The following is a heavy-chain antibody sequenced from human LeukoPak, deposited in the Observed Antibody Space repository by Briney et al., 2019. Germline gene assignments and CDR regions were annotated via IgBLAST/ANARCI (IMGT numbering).Heavy chain of an antibody. J-gene: IGHJ4*02. D-gene: IGHD5-18*01. CDR3: ASLRRDTLYYFDY. V-gene: IGHV4-39*02. CDR2: IYYTRST. Sequence: SETLSLTCPVSGGSISSSSYYWGWLRQPPGKGLEWIGTIYYTRSTNYNPSLKSRVTISVNTSKNHFTLKLNSVTAADTAVYYCASLRRDTLYYFDYWGQGTLVSVSS. CDR1: GGSISSSSYY.